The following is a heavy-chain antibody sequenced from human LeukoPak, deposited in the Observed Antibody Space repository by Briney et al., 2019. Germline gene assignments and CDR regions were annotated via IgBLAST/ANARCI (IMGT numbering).Heavy chain of an antibody. V-gene: IGHV1-2*02. CDR2: INPNSGGT. J-gene: IGHJ5*02. D-gene: IGHD5-24*01. Sequence: ASVKVSCKASGYTFTGYNMHWVRQAPGQGLEWMGWINPNSGGTIYAQNFQSRVTMTRDTSISTAYMELSRLTSDDTAVYYCARGPMATTPRTYNWFDPWGQGTLVTVSS. CDR3: ARGPMATTPRTYNWFDP. CDR1: GYTFTGYN.